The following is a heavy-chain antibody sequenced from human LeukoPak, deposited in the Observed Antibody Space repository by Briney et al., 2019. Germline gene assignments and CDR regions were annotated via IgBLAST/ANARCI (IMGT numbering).Heavy chain of an antibody. CDR2: INSDGGTT. CDR3: ATDSYVSGSYYRLFQ. D-gene: IGHD3-10*01. Sequence: PGGSLTLSCAASRFTFSTYWMHWLRQATGKGLVWVSGINSDGGTTTYADSVKGRFTISRDNAKNTLYLQMNNLRAEDTAIYYCATDSYVSGSYYRLFQWAQETLVTVSS. V-gene: IGHV3-74*01. CDR1: RFTFSTYW. J-gene: IGHJ4*02.